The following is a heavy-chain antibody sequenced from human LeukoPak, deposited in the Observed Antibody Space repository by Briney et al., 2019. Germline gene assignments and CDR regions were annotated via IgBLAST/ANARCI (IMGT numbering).Heavy chain of an antibody. D-gene: IGHD2-15*01. J-gene: IGHJ4*02. Sequence: SETLSLTCTVSGGSISSYYRSWIRQPPGKGLEWIGYIYYSGSTNYNPSLKSRVTISVDTSKNQFSLKLSSVTAADTAVYYCARDPGYCSGGSCRPNDYWGQGTLVTVSS. V-gene: IGHV4-59*01. CDR3: ARDPGYCSGGSCRPNDY. CDR1: GGSISSYY. CDR2: IYYSGST.